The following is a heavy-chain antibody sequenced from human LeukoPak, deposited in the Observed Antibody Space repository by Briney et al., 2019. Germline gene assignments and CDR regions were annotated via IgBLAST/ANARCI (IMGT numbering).Heavy chain of an antibody. Sequence: PSEALSLTCAVYGGSFSGYYWSWIRQPPGKGLEWIGEINHSGSTNYNPSLKSRVTISVDTSQNQFSLKLGSVTAADTAVYYCAKEDVTGWLGVDYWGQGTLVTASS. J-gene: IGHJ4*02. CDR2: INHSGST. CDR1: GGSFSGYY. CDR3: AKEDVTGWLGVDY. D-gene: IGHD6-19*01. V-gene: IGHV4-34*01.